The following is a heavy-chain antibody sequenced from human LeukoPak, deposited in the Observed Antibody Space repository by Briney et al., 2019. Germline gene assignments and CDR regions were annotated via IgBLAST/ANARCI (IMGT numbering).Heavy chain of an antibody. CDR2: IYYSGST. CDR1: GGSISSGDYY. V-gene: IGHV4-30-4*02. D-gene: IGHD5-12*01. J-gene: IGHJ4*02. CDR3: ATNAGGYREAPFDY. Sequence: PSETLSLTCTVSGGSISSGDYYWSWIRQPPGKGLEWIGYIYYSGSTYYNPSLKSRVTISVDTSKNQFSLKLSSVTAADTAVYYCATNAGGYREAPFDYWGQGTLVTVSS.